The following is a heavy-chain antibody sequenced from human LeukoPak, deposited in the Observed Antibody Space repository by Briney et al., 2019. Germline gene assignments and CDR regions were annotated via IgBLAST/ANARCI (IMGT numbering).Heavy chain of an antibody. D-gene: IGHD1-1*01. CDR2: ISQDGTES. V-gene: IGHV3-7*04. CDR1: GFTLVSYW. J-gene: IGHJ4*02. Sequence: PGGSLRLYCVASGFTLVSYWMSWVRQAQGIGLEWVAQISQDGTESYSVDSVRGRFTISRDNAKNSVYLQMNSLRPEDTAVYYCARDSTGTVFDLWGQGTLVTVSS. CDR3: ARDSTGTVFDL.